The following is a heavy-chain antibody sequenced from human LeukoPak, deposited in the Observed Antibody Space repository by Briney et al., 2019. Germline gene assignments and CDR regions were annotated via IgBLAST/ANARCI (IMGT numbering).Heavy chain of an antibody. CDR3: AKWGEGLLSLLSSSFDY. CDR2: IKQDGSEK. Sequence: GGSLRLSCAASGFTFSSYWMSWVRQAPGKGLEWVANIKQDGSEKYYVDSVKGRFTISRDNAKNSLYLQMNSLRAEDTAVYYCAKWGEGLLSLLSSSFDYWGQGTLVAVSS. J-gene: IGHJ4*02. CDR1: GFTFSSYW. V-gene: IGHV3-7*03. D-gene: IGHD2/OR15-2a*01.